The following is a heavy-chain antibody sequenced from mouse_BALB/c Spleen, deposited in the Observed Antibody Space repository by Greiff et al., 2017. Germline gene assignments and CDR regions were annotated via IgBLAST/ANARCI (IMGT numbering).Heavy chain of an antibody. V-gene: IGHV5-9-4*01. CDR3: AIHYYGYWFAY. CDR1: GFTFSSYA. J-gene: IGHJ3*01. D-gene: IGHD1-2*01. CDR2: ISSGGSYT. Sequence: EVQGVESGGGLVKPGGSLKLSCAASGFTFSSYAMSWVRQSPEKRLEWVAEISSGGSYTYYPDTVTGRFTISRDNAKNTLYLEMSSLRSEDTAMYYCAIHYYGYWFAYWGQGTLVTVSA.